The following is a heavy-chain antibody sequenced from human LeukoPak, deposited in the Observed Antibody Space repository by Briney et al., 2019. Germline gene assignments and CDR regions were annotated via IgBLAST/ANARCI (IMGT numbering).Heavy chain of an antibody. D-gene: IGHD2-15*01. CDR3: ARGRGYCSGGSCYPAY. V-gene: IGHV4-34*01. CDR2: INHSGST. Sequence: SETPSLTCAVYGGSFSGYYWSWIRQPPGKGLEWIGEINHSGSTNYNPSLKSRVTISVDTSKNQFSLKLSSVTAADTAVYYCARGRGYCSGGSCYPAYWGQGTLVTVSS. J-gene: IGHJ4*02. CDR1: GGSFSGYY.